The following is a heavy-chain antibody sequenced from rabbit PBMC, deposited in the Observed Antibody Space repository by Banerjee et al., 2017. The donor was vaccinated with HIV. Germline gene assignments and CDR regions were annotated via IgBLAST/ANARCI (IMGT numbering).Heavy chain of an antibody. Sequence: QSLEESGGDLVKPGASLTLTCKASGIDFISYYYMCWVRQAPGKGLELIGCINAAVGSAWYASWVNGRFTISKTSSTTVTLQMTSLTDADTATYFCARGYDSAAGYAYAALDPWGPGTLVTVS. J-gene: IGHJ2*01. CDR1: GIDFISYYY. D-gene: IGHD6-1*01. CDR3: ARGYDSAAGYAYAALDP. V-gene: IGHV1S40*01. CDR2: INAAVGSA.